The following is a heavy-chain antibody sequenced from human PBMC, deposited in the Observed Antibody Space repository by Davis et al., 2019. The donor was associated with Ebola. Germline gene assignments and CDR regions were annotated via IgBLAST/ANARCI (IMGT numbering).Heavy chain of an antibody. Sequence: GESLKISCAASGFTFSSCGIHWVRQTPGQGLEWVAFIRYDGNNKYYGDSVKGRFTISRDNSKNTVYLQMNSLRGEDTAIYYCAKPAVYGMDVWGHGTTVTVSS. J-gene: IGHJ6*02. V-gene: IGHV3-30*02. CDR3: AKPAVYGMDV. CDR1: GFTFSSCG. CDR2: IRYDGNNK.